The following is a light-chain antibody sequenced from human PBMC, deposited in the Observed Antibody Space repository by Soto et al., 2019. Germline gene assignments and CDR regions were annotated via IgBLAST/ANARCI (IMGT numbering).Light chain of an antibody. V-gene: IGLV2-14*01. CDR1: SSDIGGYNY. Sequence: QSALTQPASVSGSPGQSITISCTGTSSDIGGYNYVSWYQQYPGKAPKLMIFGVSDWPSGVSNRFSGSKSGTTASLTISGLQAEYEAYYYCSSYKTSSTVVVFGGGTKLTVL. CDR3: SSYKTSSTVVV. J-gene: IGLJ2*01. CDR2: GVS.